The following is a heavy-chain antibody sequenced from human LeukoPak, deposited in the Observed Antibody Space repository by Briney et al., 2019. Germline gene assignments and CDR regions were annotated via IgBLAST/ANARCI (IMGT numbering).Heavy chain of an antibody. CDR3: ARVRYGSGSYYFDY. Sequence: KSAETLSLTCTVSGGSISSYSWTWVRQPPGKGLEWVGYIYYSGSTNYNPSLKSRVTISVDTSNNQFSLKLSSVTAADTAVYYCARVRYGSGSYYFDYWGQGTLVTVSA. CDR2: IYYSGST. CDR1: GGSISSYS. D-gene: IGHD3-10*01. J-gene: IGHJ4*02. V-gene: IGHV4-59*01.